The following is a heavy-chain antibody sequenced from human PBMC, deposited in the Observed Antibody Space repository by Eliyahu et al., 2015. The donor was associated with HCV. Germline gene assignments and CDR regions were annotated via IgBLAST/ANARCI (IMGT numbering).Heavy chain of an antibody. J-gene: IGHJ6*02. V-gene: IGHV3-15*01. D-gene: IGHD2-21*02. CDR3: TTGAPGGFDYYLDV. Sequence: EVQLVESGGGLVKPGGSLRLSCXASGFTFXKAWMSWVRQAPGKGLXWIXRIKSKTDGGTTDYAAPVKGRFTISRDDSKSTLYLQMNSLKTEDTAVYYCTTGAPGGFDYYLDVWGQGTTVTVSS. CDR1: GFTFXKAW. CDR2: IKSKTDGGTT.